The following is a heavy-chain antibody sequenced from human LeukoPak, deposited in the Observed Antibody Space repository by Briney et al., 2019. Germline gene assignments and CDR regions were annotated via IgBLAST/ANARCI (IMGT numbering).Heavy chain of an antibody. Sequence: SSVKVSCKASGGTFSSYGISWVRQAPGQGLEWMGWISAYNGNTDYAQKLQGRVTMTTDTSTSTAYMELRSLRSDDTAVYYCARVLATDYDFWSGPYYYYYMDVWGKGTTVTVSS. CDR2: ISAYNGNT. CDR1: GGTFSSYG. V-gene: IGHV1-18*01. D-gene: IGHD3-3*01. CDR3: ARVLATDYDFWSGPYYYYYMDV. J-gene: IGHJ6*03.